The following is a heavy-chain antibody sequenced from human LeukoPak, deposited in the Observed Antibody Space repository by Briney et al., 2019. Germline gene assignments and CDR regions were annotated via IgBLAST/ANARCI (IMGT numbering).Heavy chain of an antibody. Sequence: GGSLRLSCAASGFTFSDYAMRWVRQAPGKGLEWLSEISGGGGGAYYADSVKGRFTISRDNSKNTLYLQMNSLRVDDTAGYYCSKFSPGNKAARLDLWGQGTLVAVSS. CDR3: SKFSPGNKAARLDL. J-gene: IGHJ5*02. D-gene: IGHD6-6*01. CDR1: GFTFSDYA. V-gene: IGHV3-23*01. CDR2: ISGGGGGA.